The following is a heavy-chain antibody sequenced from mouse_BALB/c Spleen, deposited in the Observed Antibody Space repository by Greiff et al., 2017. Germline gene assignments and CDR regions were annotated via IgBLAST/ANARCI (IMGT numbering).Heavy chain of an antibody. J-gene: IGHJ3*01. V-gene: IGHV5-6-2*01. CDR1: GFTFSSYY. CDR2: INSNGGST. Sequence: EVKLVESGGGLVKLGGSLKLSCAASGFTFSSYYMSWVRQTPEKRLELVAAINSNGGSTYYPDTVKGRFTISRDNAKNTLYLQMSSLKSEDTALYYCARHEGYDYGGFAYWGQGTLVTVSA. D-gene: IGHD2-4*01. CDR3: ARHEGYDYGGFAY.